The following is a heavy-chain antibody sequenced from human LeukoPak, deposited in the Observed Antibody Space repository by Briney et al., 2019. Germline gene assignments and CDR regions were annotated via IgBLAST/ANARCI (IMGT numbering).Heavy chain of an antibody. CDR2: ISGGGGTT. V-gene: IGHV3-23*01. Sequence: GGSPRLSCAASGFTFSSCTMGWVRQAPGKGLEWVSTISGGGGTTYYVDSVKGRFTISRDNTKNTLYLQMSSLRVEGTAVYYCAKGGIAARLTDYWGQGTLVTVSS. J-gene: IGHJ4*02. CDR1: GFTFSSCT. CDR3: AKGGIAARLTDY. D-gene: IGHD6-6*01.